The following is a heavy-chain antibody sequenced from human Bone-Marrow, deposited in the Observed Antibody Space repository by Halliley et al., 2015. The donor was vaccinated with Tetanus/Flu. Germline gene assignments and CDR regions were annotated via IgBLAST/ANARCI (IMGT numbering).Heavy chain of an antibody. CDR2: IYDSGST. Sequence: KGLEWIAYIYDSGSTNYNPSLKNRVTISVDTSKTQFSLKLSSVTAADTAVYYCARDMPFDSWGQGISVAVSS. CDR3: ARDMPFDS. D-gene: IGHD2-2*01. V-gene: IGHV4-59*01. J-gene: IGHJ4*02.